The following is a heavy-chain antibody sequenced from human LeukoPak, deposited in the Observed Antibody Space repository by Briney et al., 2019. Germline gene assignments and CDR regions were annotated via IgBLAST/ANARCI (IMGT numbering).Heavy chain of an antibody. CDR3: ARDRSSSELGYFDY. V-gene: IGHV4-31*03. CDR2: IYYSGST. CDR1: GGSISSGGYS. D-gene: IGHD6-13*01. Sequence: SQTLSLTCTVSGGSISSGGYSWSWIRQHPGKGLEWIGYIYYSGSTYYNPSLKSRVTISVDTSKNQFSLKLSSVTAADTAVYYCARDRSSSELGYFDYWGQGTLVTVSS. J-gene: IGHJ4*02.